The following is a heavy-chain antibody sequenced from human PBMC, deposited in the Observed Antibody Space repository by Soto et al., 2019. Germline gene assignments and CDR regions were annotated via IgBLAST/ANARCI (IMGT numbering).Heavy chain of an antibody. V-gene: IGHV2-5*01. CDR3: AHRRGVTTAGYFDL. CDR1: GFSLSTSGVG. D-gene: IGHD4-17*01. Sequence: GSGPSGEPTQTLTLTCTFSGFSLSTSGVGVGWIRQPPGKALEWLALIYWNDDKRYSPSLKSRLTITKDTSKNQVVLTMTNMDPVDTATYYCAHRRGVTTAGYFDLWGRGTLVTVSS. J-gene: IGHJ2*01. CDR2: IYWNDDK.